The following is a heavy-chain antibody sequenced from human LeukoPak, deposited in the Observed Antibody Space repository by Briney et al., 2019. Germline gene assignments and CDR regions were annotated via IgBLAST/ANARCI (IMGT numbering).Heavy chain of an antibody. V-gene: IGHV1-46*01. CDR3: ARDLISGDWTWDI. Sequence: ASVKVSCKASGYTFTGYHMHWVRQAPGQGLEWMGIINPSGGTTTYAQKFQGRVSMTRDTSTSTVYMELSSLRSEDTAVYYCARDLISGDWTWDIWGQGTMVTVSS. D-gene: IGHD2-21*02. CDR2: INPSGGTT. CDR1: GYTFTGYH. J-gene: IGHJ3*02.